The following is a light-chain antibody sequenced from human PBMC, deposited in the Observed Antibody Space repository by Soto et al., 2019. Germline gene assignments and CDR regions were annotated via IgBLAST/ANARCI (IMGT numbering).Light chain of an antibody. CDR2: AAY. CDR1: QAVSTW. J-gene: IGKJ1*01. V-gene: IGKV1-12*01. Sequence: DIQMTQSPSSVSASVGDRVTITCRASQAVSTWLAWYQQKPGKAHKLLIYAAYSLQSGVQSRFSGSGSGTDFTLTISSLQPEDFATYYCKQSYSTPRTFGQGTKVDIK. CDR3: KQSYSTPRT.